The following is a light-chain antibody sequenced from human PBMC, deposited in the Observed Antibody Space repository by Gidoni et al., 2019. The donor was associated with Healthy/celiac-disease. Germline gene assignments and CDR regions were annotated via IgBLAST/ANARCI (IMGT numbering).Light chain of an antibody. Sequence: EIVLTQSPGTLSLSPGERATLSCRASQSVSSSYLAWYQQKPGPAPRLLIYGASSRATGIPDRFSGSGSGTDFTLTISRLEPEDFALYYCQQYGSSRTFGQGTKLEIK. CDR2: GAS. CDR3: QQYGSSRT. J-gene: IGKJ2*01. V-gene: IGKV3-20*01. CDR1: QSVSSSY.